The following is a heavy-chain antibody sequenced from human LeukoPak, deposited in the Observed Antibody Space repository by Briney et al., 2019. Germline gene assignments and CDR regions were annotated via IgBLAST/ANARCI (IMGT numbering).Heavy chain of an antibody. D-gene: IGHD3-10*01. CDR3: AKDIYYGSGSYYEGFDY. V-gene: IGHV3-9*01. CDR1: GFTFDDYA. CDR2: ISWNSGSI. Sequence: PGGSLRLSCAASGFTFDDYAMHWVRQAPGKGLEWVSGISWNSGSIGYADSVKGRFTISRDNAKNSLYLQMNSLRAEDTALYYCAKDIYYGSGSYYEGFDYWGQGTLVTVSS. J-gene: IGHJ4*02.